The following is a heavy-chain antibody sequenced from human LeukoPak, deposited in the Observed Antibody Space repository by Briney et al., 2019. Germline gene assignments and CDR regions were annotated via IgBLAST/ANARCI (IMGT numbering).Heavy chain of an antibody. J-gene: IGHJ4*02. CDR2: INPNSGGT. V-gene: IGHV1-2*02. Sequence: ASVKVSCKASGYTFTGYYMHWVRQAPGQGLEWMGWINPNSGGTNYAQKFQGRVTMTRDTSISTAYMELSRLRSDDTAVYYCARARSGTSFSFDYWGQGTLVTVSS. CDR3: ARARSGTSFSFDY. D-gene: IGHD1-1*01. CDR1: GYTFTGYY.